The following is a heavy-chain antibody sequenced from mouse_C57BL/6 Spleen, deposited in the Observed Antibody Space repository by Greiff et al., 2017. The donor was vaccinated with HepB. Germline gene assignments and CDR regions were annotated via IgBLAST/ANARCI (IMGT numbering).Heavy chain of an antibody. CDR1: GYTFTSYG. CDR2: IDPRSGNT. CDR3: ARWGDSSGYAMDY. J-gene: IGHJ4*01. V-gene: IGHV1-81*01. Sequence: SGAELARPGASVKLSCKASGYTFTSYGISWVKQRTGQGLEWIGEIDPRSGNTYYNEKFKGKATLTADKSSSTAYMELRSLTSEDSAVYFCARWGDSSGYAMDYWGQGTSVTVSS. D-gene: IGHD3-2*02.